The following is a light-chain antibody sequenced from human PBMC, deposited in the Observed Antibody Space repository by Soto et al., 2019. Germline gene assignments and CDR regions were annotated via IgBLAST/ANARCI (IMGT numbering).Light chain of an antibody. CDR3: QQYNSYSRT. Sequence: EIVRTQSPATLSESPGERATLSCRASQSVSSNLAWYQQKPGQAPRLLIYGASNRATGIPARFSGSGSGTEFTLTISSLQPDDFATYYCQQYNSYSRTFGQGTKVDIK. CDR1: QSVSSN. J-gene: IGKJ1*01. CDR2: GAS. V-gene: IGKV3D-15*01.